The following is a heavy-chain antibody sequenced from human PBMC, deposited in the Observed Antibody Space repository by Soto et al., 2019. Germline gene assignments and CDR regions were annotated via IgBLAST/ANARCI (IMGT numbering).Heavy chain of an antibody. CDR3: ARDLGGTGVNWFDP. D-gene: IGHD1-1*01. CDR1: GGSISSYY. Sequence: SETLSLTCTVSGGSISSYYWSWIRQPPGKGLEWIGYIYYSGSTNYNPSLKSRVTISVDTSKNQFSLKLSSVTAADTAVYYCARDLGGTGVNWFDPWGQGTLVTVSS. V-gene: IGHV4-59*01. J-gene: IGHJ5*02. CDR2: IYYSGST.